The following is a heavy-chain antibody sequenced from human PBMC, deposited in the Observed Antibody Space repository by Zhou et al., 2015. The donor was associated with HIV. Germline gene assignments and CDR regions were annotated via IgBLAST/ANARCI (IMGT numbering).Heavy chain of an antibody. Sequence: LVQSGTEVRKPGSSVNVSCKASGGTFSGSDISWVRQAPGQGLEWMGSITPMFDMETYAEKFRARLTITVDKSTSAAYMELSSLRSEDTAVYYCARSHIAAAWTFDIWGQGTMVTVSS. V-gene: IGHV1-69*04. CDR3: ARSHIAAAWTFDI. CDR2: ITPMFDME. D-gene: IGHD6-13*01. J-gene: IGHJ3*02. CDR1: GGTFSGSD.